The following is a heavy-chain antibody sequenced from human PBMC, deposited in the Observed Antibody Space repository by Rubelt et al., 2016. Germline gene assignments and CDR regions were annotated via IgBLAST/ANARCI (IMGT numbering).Heavy chain of an antibody. J-gene: IGHJ4*02. V-gene: IGHV1-8*01. CDR3: ARAIGLRYFDY. Sequence: QVQLVQSGAAVEKPGASVKVSCKASGYTFIDYDINWVRQDTGQGLEWMGWLNPKTGNSAFAQKFQGRVTVTRNPSISTAYMELSKLRSEDTAVYFCARAIGLRYFDYWGQGTLVTVSS. CDR1: GYTFIDYD. D-gene: IGHD3/OR15-3a*01. CDR2: LNPKTGNS.